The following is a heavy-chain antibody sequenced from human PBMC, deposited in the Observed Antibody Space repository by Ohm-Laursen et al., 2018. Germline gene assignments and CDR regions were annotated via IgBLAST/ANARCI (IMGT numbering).Heavy chain of an antibody. V-gene: IGHV5-51*01. D-gene: IGHD1-26*01. CDR2: VYPGDSDT. CDR1: GYSFTNFW. Sequence: GSLRISCKASGYSFTNFWVGWVRQMPGKGLEWMGSVYPGDSDTRYSPSFQGHVTMSADKSISTAYLQWSSLKASDSAMYYCARVGGSFGNPWGQGTLVTVSS. CDR3: ARVGGSFGNP. J-gene: IGHJ5*02.